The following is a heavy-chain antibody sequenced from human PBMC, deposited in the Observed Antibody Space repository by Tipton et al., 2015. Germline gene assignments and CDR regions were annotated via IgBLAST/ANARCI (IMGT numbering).Heavy chain of an antibody. CDR1: GYTLTSYD. CDR2: MNPKSGNT. V-gene: IGHV1-8*01. Sequence: QLVQSGAEVKEPGASVKVSCKASGYTLTSYDINWVRQATGQGLEWMGWMNPKSGNTGYAQKFQGRVTMTRDTSISTAYMELSSLTSEDTAVYYCARGALSYSDICGRWLAYWSQGTLVPVSS. D-gene: IGHD3-22*01. J-gene: IGHJ4*02. CDR3: ARGALSYSDICGRWLAY.